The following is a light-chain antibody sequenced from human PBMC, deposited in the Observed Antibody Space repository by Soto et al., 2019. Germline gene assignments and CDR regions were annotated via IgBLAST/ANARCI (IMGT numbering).Light chain of an antibody. J-gene: IGLJ2*01. CDR2: DTN. CDR1: NSNIGNKD. V-gene: IGLV1-51*01. Sequence: QSVLTQPPSVSAAPGQKVTISCSGSNSNIGNKDVSWYQQFPGTAPKLLIYDTNRRPSGIPDRFSASKSGTLATLAITGRQTGDDADYYCGTWDSGLSVVVFGGGTKLTVL. CDR3: GTWDSGLSVVV.